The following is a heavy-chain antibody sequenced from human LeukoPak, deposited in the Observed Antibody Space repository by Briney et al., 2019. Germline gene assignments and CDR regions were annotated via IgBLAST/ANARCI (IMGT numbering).Heavy chain of an antibody. J-gene: IGHJ6*03. CDR1: GYSFTSYW. V-gene: IGHV5-51*01. CDR3: ARYDYYGSGSYYYMDV. CDR2: IYPGDSDT. D-gene: IGHD3-10*01. Sequence: GESLKISCKGSGYSFTSYWIGWVRQMPGKGLEWMGIIYPGDSDTRYSPSFQGQVTTSADKSISTAYLQWSSLKASDAAMYYCARYDYYGSGSYYYMDVWGKGTTVTVSS.